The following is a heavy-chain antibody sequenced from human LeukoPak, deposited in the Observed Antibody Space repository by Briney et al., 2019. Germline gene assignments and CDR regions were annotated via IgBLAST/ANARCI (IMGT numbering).Heavy chain of an antibody. V-gene: IGHV3-23*01. CDR2: ISGSGGST. CDR1: GFTFSSYA. CDR3: AKNQGAQPHAFAI. Sequence: GGSLRLSCAASGFTFSSYAMSWVRQVPGKGLEWVSAISGSGGSTYYADSVKGRFTISRDNSKNTLYLQMNSLRAEDTAVYYCAKNQGAQPHAFAIGRQGTMVTVSS. J-gene: IGHJ3*02.